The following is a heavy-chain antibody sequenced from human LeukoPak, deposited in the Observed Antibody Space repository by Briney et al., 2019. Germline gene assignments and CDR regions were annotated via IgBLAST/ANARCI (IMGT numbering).Heavy chain of an antibody. D-gene: IGHD5-12*01. CDR1: GFTFSSYA. J-gene: IGHJ4*02. CDR3: AKDDAWVRYQD. V-gene: IGHV3-23*01. CDR2: FSGSGGST. Sequence: GGSLRLSCAASGFTFSSYAMSWVRQAPGKGLEWVSSFSGSGGSTYYADSVKGRFTISRDNSKNTLDLQMNSLRAEDTAVYYCAKDDAWVRYQDWGQGTLVTVSS.